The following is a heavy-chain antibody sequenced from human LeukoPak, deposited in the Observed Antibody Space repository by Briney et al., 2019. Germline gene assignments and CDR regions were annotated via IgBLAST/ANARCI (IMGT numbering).Heavy chain of an antibody. Sequence: GRSLRLSCAASGFPFSNHGMHWVRQAPGEGLEWVAVISYDGRNKYYADSVKGRFTISRDNSQNTLSLQMNSLRAEDTAVYYCVRDGDDSGWNYFDYWGQGTLVTVSS. J-gene: IGHJ4*02. CDR2: ISYDGRNK. CDR3: VRDGDDSGWNYFDY. V-gene: IGHV3-30*03. CDR1: GFPFSNHG. D-gene: IGHD6-19*01.